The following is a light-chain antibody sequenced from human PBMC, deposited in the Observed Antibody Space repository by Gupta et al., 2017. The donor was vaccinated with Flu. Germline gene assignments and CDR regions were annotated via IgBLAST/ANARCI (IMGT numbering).Light chain of an antibody. CDR3: QHDASSPRT. CDR1: QNINDY. V-gene: IGKV1-8*01. CDR2: AAS. J-gene: IGKJ1*01. Sequence: AIRITQSPSSLSASTGDRVTITCRASQNINDYLAWYQQKPGTAPKLLIYAASTLQSGVPSRFSGSGSGTDFTLTVSGLQSEDFATYYCQHDASSPRTFGQGTKVEIK.